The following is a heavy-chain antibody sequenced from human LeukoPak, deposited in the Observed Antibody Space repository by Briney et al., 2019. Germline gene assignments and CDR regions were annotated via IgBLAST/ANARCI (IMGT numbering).Heavy chain of an antibody. J-gene: IGHJ4*02. Sequence: GGSLRLSCAASGFTFSSHAMSWVRQAPGKGLEWVSAISGSGGSTYYADSVKGRFTISGDNSKNTLYLQMNSLRAEDTAVYYCAKAAGRGYNYGDYFDYWGQGTLVTVSS. V-gene: IGHV3-23*01. CDR2: ISGSGGST. CDR3: AKAAGRGYNYGDYFDY. CDR1: GFTFSSHA. D-gene: IGHD5-18*01.